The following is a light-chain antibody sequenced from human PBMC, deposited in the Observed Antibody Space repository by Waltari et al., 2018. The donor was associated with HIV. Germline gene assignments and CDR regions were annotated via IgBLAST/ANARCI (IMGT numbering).Light chain of an antibody. Sequence: LTPPASVSWSPGPSVPHLRPGNRHERWGFNLFLLSQQHPGKAPKLMIYEVTNRPSGVSNRFSVSKSGNTASLTISGLQAEDEADYYCSSYTSSSTLSRVFGGGTKLTVL. CDR2: EVT. J-gene: IGLJ2*01. CDR1: HERWGFNL. V-gene: IGLV2-14*01. CDR3: SSYTSSSTLSRV.